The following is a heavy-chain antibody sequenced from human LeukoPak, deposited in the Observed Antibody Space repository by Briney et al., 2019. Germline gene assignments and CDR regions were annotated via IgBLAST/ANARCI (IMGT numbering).Heavy chain of an antibody. CDR3: AIQFPRKKWELPN. CDR1: GFTVSSNY. J-gene: IGHJ4*02. V-gene: IGHV3-53*01. Sequence: PGGSLRLSCAASGFTVSSNYMSWVRQAPGKGLEWVSIIFGGGSTYYADSVKGRFTISRDNSKNTLYLQMNSLRAEDTAVYYCAIQFPRKKWELPNWGQGTLVTVSS. D-gene: IGHD1-26*01. CDR2: IFGGGST.